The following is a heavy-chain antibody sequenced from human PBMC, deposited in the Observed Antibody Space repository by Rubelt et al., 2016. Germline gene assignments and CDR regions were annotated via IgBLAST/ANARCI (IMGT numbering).Heavy chain of an antibody. CDR2: INAGKGNP. Sequence: QVQLVQSGAEVKKPGASVTVSCKASGYTFTSYAMHWVRQAPGQRLEWMGWINAGKGNPKYSQKFQGRVTITRDTAASTAYMELSSLRSEDTAVDYCAGAQRIRVLMVYAPTFDYWGQGTLVTVSS. CDR3: AGAQRIRVLMVYAPTFDY. J-gene: IGHJ4*02. V-gene: IGHV1-3*01. D-gene: IGHD2-8*01. CDR1: GYTFTSYA.